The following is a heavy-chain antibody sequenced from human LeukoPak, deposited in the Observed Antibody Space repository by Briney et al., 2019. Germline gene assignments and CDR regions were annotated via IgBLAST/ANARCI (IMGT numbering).Heavy chain of an antibody. V-gene: IGHV3-21*01. D-gene: IGHD4-17*01. CDR3: ARDLITIRRRHDYGDY. CDR1: GFTFSSYS. CDR2: ISSSSSYI. Sequence: GGSLRLSCAASGFTFSSYSMNWVRQAPGKGLEWVSSISSSSSYIYYADSVKGRFTISRDNAKNSLYLQMNSLRAEDTAVYYCARDLITIRRRHDYGDYWGQGTLVTVSS. J-gene: IGHJ4*02.